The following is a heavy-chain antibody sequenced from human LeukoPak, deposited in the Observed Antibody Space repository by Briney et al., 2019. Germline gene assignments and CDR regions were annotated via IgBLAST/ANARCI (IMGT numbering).Heavy chain of an antibody. CDR1: GGSISSSSYY. CDR2: IYYSGST. Sequence: SETLSLTCTVSGGSISSSSYYWGWIRQPPGKGLEWIGSIYYSGSTYYNPSLKSRVTISVGTSKNQFSLKLSSVTAADTAVYYCAIPGTYCTNGVCYSSWGQGTLVTVSS. J-gene: IGHJ5*02. V-gene: IGHV4-39*07. CDR3: AIPGTYCTNGVCYSS. D-gene: IGHD2-8*01.